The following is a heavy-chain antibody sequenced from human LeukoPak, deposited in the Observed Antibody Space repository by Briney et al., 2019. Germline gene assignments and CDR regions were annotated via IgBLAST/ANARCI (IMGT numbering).Heavy chain of an antibody. CDR1: GDSISGYY. J-gene: IGHJ4*02. CDR3: ARLRGNYFPDY. CDR2: IYYSGSI. V-gene: IGHV4-59*01. Sequence: SETLSLTCTVSGDSISGYYWTWIRQPPGKGLEWMGYIYYSGSINYNPSLKRRITISVDTSKNQFSLRLSSVTAADTAVYYCARLRGNYFPDYWGQGTLVTVSS. D-gene: IGHD2/OR15-2a*01.